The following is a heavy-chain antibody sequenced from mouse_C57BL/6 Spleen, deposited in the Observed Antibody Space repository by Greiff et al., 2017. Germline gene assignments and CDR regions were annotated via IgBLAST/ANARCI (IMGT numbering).Heavy chain of an antibody. D-gene: IGHD4-1*01. CDR3: ARGGANWDAFDY. CDR2: INPSTGGT. V-gene: IGHV1-42*01. CDR1: GYSFTGYY. Sequence: EVKLMESGPELVKPGASVKISCKASGYSFTGYYMNWVKQSPEKSLEWIGEINPSTGGTTYNQKFKAKATLTVDKSSSTAYMQLKSLTSEDAAVYYCARGGANWDAFDYWGQGTTLTVSS. J-gene: IGHJ2*01.